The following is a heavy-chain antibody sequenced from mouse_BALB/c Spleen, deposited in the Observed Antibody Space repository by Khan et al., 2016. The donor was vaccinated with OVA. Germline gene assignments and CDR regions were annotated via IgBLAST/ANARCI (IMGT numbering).Heavy chain of an antibody. CDR2: INPHFGET. J-gene: IGHJ2*01. Sequence: VRLQQSGPELVKPGASVKISCQASGYSFTGYFMHWVMQSHGKSLEWIGRINPHFGETFYSQKFVDKATLTVDESSSTAHMELRSLTSEDSAVYYCARIYGSYFDYWGQGTTLTVSS. CDR1: GYSFTGYF. V-gene: IGHV1-20*01. CDR3: ARIYGSYFDY. D-gene: IGHD1-1*01.